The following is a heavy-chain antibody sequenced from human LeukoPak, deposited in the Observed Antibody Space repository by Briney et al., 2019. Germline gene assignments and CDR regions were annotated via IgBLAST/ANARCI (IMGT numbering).Heavy chain of an antibody. J-gene: IGHJ4*02. D-gene: IGHD3-10*01. CDR3: ARGQANRLVWFGELLSNINPFDY. Sequence: GASVKVSCKASGYTFTRYGISWVRQAPGQGLEWMGWISGYNGNTKYVETFQGRVTMTTDTSTSTADMELRSLRSEDTAVYYCARGQANRLVWFGELLSNINPFDYWGQGSLVTVSS. CDR1: GYTFTRYG. CDR2: ISGYNGNT. V-gene: IGHV1-18*01.